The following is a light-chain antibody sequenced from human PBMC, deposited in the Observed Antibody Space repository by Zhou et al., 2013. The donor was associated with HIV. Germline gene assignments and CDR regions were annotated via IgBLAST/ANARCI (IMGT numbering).Light chain of an antibody. Sequence: EIVMTQSPAILSVSPGERATLSCRASQSVSSNLAWFQQKPGQAPRLLIYGASTRATGIPARLSGSGSGTEFTLTISSMQSEDFAVYYCQQYNEWPPYTFGQGTKLEIK. J-gene: IGKJ2*01. V-gene: IGKV3-15*01. CDR2: GAS. CDR1: QSVSSN. CDR3: QQYNEWPPYT.